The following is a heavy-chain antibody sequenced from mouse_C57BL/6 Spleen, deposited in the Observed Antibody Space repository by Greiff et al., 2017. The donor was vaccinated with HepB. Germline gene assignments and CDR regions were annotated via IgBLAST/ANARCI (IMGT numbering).Heavy chain of an antibody. V-gene: IGHV5-17*01. D-gene: IGHD2-5*01. Sequence: EVKLVESGGGLVKPGRSLKLSCAASGFTFSDYGMHWVRQAPEKGLEWVAYISSGSSTIYYADTVKGRFTISRDNAKNTLFLQMTSLRSEDTAMYYCARGAAYYSNYAWYFDVWGTGTTVTVSS. CDR2: ISSGSSTI. J-gene: IGHJ1*03. CDR3: ARGAAYYSNYAWYFDV. CDR1: GFTFSDYG.